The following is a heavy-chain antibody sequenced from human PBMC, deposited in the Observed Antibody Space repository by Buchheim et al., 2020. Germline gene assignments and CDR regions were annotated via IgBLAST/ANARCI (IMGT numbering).Heavy chain of an antibody. Sequence: QVQLVESGGGVVQPGRSLRLSCAASGFTFSSYAMHWVRQAPGKGLEWVAVISYDGSNKYYADSVKGRFTISRENSKNTLYLQMNSLRAEDTAVYYCARGKPKRLGELSYYYYYGMDVWGQGTT. CDR1: GFTFSSYA. V-gene: IGHV3-30*04. D-gene: IGHD3-16*02. CDR3: ARGKPKRLGELSYYYYYGMDV. CDR2: ISYDGSNK. J-gene: IGHJ6*02.